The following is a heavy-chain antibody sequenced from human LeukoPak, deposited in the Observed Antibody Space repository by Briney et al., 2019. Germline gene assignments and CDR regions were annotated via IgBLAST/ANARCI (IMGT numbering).Heavy chain of an antibody. Sequence: SETLSLTCTVSGGSVSSGSYYWSWIRQPPGKGLEWIGYIYYSGSTNYSPSLKSRVTISVDTSKNQFSLKLSSVTAADTAVYYCARDKSGDYDDASDIWGQGTMVTVSS. CDR1: GGSVSSGSYY. D-gene: IGHD4-17*01. CDR2: IYYSGST. CDR3: ARDKSGDYDDASDI. V-gene: IGHV4-61*01. J-gene: IGHJ3*02.